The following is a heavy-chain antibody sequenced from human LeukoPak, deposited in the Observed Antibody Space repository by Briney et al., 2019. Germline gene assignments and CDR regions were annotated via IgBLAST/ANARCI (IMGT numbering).Heavy chain of an antibody. CDR3: AKDLGWGAFDI. V-gene: IGHV3-9*01. CDR2: ISWNSGSI. CDR1: GFTFDDYA. Sequence: SLRLSCAASGFTFDDYAMHWVRQVPGKGLEWVSGISWNSGSIGYADSVKGRFTISRDNAKNSLYLQMNSLRAEDTALYYCAKDLGWGAFDIWGQGTMVTVSS. J-gene: IGHJ3*02. D-gene: IGHD6-19*01.